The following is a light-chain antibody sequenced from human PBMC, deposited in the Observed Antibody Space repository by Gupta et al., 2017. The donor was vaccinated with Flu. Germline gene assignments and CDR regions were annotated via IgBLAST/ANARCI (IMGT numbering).Light chain of an antibody. CDR1: TSPFGYNY. V-gene: IGLV1-47*01. Sequence: TISCSGNTSPFGYNYAYWYQQVPGTAPRVLIYRNNQRPSGVPDRFSGSKSGTSASLAISGLRSEDEADYYCAAWDDSLTDSHVLFGGGTKVTVL. J-gene: IGLJ2*01. CDR3: AAWDDSLTDSHVL. CDR2: RNN.